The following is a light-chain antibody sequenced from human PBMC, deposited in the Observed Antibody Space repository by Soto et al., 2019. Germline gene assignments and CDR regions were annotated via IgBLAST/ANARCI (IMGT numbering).Light chain of an antibody. CDR3: ASYARSTTLVV. CDR1: SSDIGLYNY. J-gene: IGLJ3*02. Sequence: QSALTQPASVSGSPGQSITISCTGTSSDIGLYNYVSWYQQHPGKAPKLMIYEVSNRPSGVSSRFSGSKSGNTASLTISGLQAEDEADYCCASYARSTTLVVFGGGTKLTVL. V-gene: IGLV2-14*01. CDR2: EVS.